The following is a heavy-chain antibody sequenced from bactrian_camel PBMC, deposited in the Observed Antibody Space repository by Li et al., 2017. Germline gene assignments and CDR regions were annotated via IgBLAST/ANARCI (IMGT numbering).Heavy chain of an antibody. V-gene: IGHV3S54*01. CDR2: VNKDGGTT. CDR1: GFRYPTYY. Sequence: HVQLVESGGGSVQSGGSLTLSCAASGFRYPTYYMGWFRQGLRKQREGVAGVNKDGGTTFYADSVKGRFTISKENAKNTMYLQMNSLKVADTAVYYCAAGAYYRGGYMPYRALTYWTQGTQVTVS. J-gene: IGHJ4*01. D-gene: IGHD2*01.